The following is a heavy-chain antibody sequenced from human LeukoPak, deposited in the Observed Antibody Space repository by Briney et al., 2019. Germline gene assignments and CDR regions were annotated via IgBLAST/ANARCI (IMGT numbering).Heavy chain of an antibody. Sequence: SETLSLTCPVSGGSISSRSYYWGWIRQPPGKGLEWIGRIYTSGSTNYNPSLKSRVTMSVDTSKNQFSLKLSSVTAADTAVYYCARAGQSGFYYYYMDVWGKGTTVTISS. J-gene: IGHJ6*03. CDR3: ARAGQSGFYYYYMDV. D-gene: IGHD6-25*01. V-gene: IGHV4-61*05. CDR2: IYTSGST. CDR1: GGSISSRSYY.